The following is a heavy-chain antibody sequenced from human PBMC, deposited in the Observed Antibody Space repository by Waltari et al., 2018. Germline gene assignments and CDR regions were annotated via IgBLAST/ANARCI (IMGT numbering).Heavy chain of an antibody. CDR2: INTRNGGT. D-gene: IGHD1-26*01. J-gene: IGHJ4*02. CDR1: ESHFTRYY. CDR3: ARTYQSGSYSDY. V-gene: IGHV1-2*02. Sequence: QVQLVQSGAAVKKPGASVKVSCKTSESHFTRYYMHWVRQAPGQGLEWMGWINTRNGGTNYAQKYQGRVTMTRDTSISTAYMELSRLISNDTAVYYCARTYQSGSYSDYWGQGTPVTVSS.